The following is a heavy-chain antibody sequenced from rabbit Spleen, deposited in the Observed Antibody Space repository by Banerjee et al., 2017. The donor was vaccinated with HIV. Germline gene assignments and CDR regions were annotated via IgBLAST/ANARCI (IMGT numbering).Heavy chain of an antibody. CDR1: GFDFSSYG. CDR2: IDLLFGTT. D-gene: IGHD1-1*01. V-gene: IGHV1S7*01. Sequence: QSLEESGGGLVQPGGSLKLSCKASGFDFSSYGISWVRQAPGKGLEWIGYIDLLFGTTYYANWVNGRFTISSHNAQNTLYLQLNSLTAADTATYFCVRGASSSGYYSLWGPGTLVTVS. J-gene: IGHJ4*01. CDR3: VRGASSSGYYSL.